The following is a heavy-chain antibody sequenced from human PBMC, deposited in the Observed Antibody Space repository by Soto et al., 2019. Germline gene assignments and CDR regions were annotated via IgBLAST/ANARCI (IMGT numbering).Heavy chain of an antibody. CDR3: ARGYYDFWSGYYISPYGMDV. V-gene: IGHV3-11*01. D-gene: IGHD3-3*01. J-gene: IGHJ6*02. CDR2: ISSRGSSI. CDR1: GFTFSDYY. Sequence: FLRLSCAVSGFTFSDYYMSWIRQAPGKGLEWVSYISSRGSSIYYADSVKGRFTISRDNAKNSLYLQMNGLRAEDTAVYYCARGYYDFWSGYYISPYGMDVWGQGTTVTVYS.